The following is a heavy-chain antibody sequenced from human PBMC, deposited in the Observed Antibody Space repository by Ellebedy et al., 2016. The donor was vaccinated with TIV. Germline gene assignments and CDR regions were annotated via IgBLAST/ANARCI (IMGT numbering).Heavy chain of an antibody. Sequence: GESLKISXAASGFTFSSYGMHWVRQAPGKGLEWVAVISYDGSNKYYADSVKGRFTISRDNSKNTLYLQMNSLRAEDTAMYFCARGYYYGMDVWGQGTTVTVSS. V-gene: IGHV3-30*03. CDR3: ARGYYYGMDV. CDR1: GFTFSSYG. J-gene: IGHJ6*02. CDR2: ISYDGSNK.